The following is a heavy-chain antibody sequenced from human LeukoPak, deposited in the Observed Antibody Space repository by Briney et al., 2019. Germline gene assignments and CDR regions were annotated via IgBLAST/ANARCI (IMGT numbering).Heavy chain of an antibody. CDR3: ARLSWSSSFSYYYYYMDV. V-gene: IGHV1-18*01. CDR2: ISAYNGNT. CDR1: GYTFTSYG. J-gene: IGHJ6*03. D-gene: IGHD6-13*01. Sequence: GASVKVSCKASGYTFTSYGISWVRQAPGQGLEWMGWISAYNGNTNYAQKLQGRVTMTTDTSTSTAYMELRSLRSDDTAVYYCARLSWSSSFSYYYYYMDVWGKGTTVTVSS.